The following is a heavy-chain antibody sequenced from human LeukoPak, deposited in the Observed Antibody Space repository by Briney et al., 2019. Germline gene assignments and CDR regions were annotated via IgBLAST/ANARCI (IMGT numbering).Heavy chain of an antibody. Sequence: PSETLSLTCTVSGYSISSGYNWGWIRQPPGKGLEWIGNIYHSGSTYYNPSLKSRVTISVDTSKNQFSLKLSSVTAADTAVYYCAREAGPIYFYYMDVWGKGTTATVSS. V-gene: IGHV4-38-2*02. J-gene: IGHJ6*03. CDR1: GYSISSGYN. CDR3: AREAGPIYFYYMDV. CDR2: IYHSGST.